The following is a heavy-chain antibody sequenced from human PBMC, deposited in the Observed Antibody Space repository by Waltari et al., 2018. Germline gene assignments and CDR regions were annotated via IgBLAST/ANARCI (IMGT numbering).Heavy chain of an antibody. Sequence: QVELVESGGGVVHAERSLLPSSVGVGFTLANHGMDWVRQAPGKGLEWVAVIWDDGSNKNYVDSVKGRFTISRDNSKNTMYLEMNRLRAEDTAVYFCARGDGGSGLGASDIWGQGTMVTVSS. CDR3: ARGDGGSGLGASDI. CDR1: GFTLANHG. CDR2: IWDDGSNK. V-gene: IGHV3-33*01. J-gene: IGHJ3*02. D-gene: IGHD3-3*01.